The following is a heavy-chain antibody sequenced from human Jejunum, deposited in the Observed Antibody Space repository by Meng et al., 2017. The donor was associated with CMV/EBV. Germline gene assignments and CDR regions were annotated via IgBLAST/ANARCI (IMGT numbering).Heavy chain of an antibody. V-gene: IGHV3-23*01. CDR3: AKDGYCSSSSCHDY. CDR1: GFSFSNYA. CDR2: VGNTGTYS. Sequence: SGFSFSNYAMSWVRQAPGKGLAWVSTVGNTGTYSYYADSLKGRFTISRDNSKDTLYLQMNSLRDEDTALYYCAKDGYCSSSSCHDYWGQGTLVTVSS. J-gene: IGHJ4*02. D-gene: IGHD2-2*01.